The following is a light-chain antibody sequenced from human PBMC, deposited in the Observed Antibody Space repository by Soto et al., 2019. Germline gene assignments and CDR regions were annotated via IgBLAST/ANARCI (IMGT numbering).Light chain of an antibody. Sequence: QPVLTHPASVSASPGQAITISCTGTSNDVGGYNFVSWYQQHPGKAPKLMIYEVSNRPSGVSNRFSGFKSGNTASLTISELQPEDEADYSCSSYTSRSTLGVFGTGTKVTVL. CDR2: EVS. V-gene: IGLV2-14*01. CDR3: SSYTSRSTLGV. J-gene: IGLJ1*01. CDR1: SNDVGGYNF.